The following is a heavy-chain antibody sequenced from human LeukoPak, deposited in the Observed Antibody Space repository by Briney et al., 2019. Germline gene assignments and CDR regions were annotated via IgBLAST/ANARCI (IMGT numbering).Heavy chain of an antibody. J-gene: IGHJ5*02. CDR2: ISTSSRYI. CDR1: GFTLSNYD. Sequence: PGGSLTLSCAASGFTLSNYDMNWVRQAPGKGLEWVSSISTSSRYIDYHGSVRGRFTISRDDAKNPLYLEMNSLRAEDTAVYYCARADCSSSNCYLRRSWFDPWGQGTLVTVSS. V-gene: IGHV3-21*01. D-gene: IGHD2-2*01. CDR3: ARADCSSSNCYLRRSWFDP.